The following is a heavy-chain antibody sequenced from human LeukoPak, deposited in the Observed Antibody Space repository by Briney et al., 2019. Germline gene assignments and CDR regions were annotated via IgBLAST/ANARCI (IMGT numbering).Heavy chain of an antibody. Sequence: GGSLRLSCAASGFTFSSYTMNWVRQAPGKGLEWVSCISLSSSSYIHYADSVKGRFTISRDNAKNSLYLQMNSLRAEDTAVYYCARDSDDNVLRYFDWSGEDAFDIWGQGTMVIVSS. CDR2: ISLSSSSYI. D-gene: IGHD3-9*01. V-gene: IGHV3-21*01. CDR3: ARDSDDNVLRYFDWSGEDAFDI. J-gene: IGHJ3*02. CDR1: GFTFSSYT.